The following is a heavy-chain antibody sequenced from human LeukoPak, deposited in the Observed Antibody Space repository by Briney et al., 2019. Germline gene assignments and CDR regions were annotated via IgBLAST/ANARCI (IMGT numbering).Heavy chain of an antibody. CDR3: ATAGAITMVRGVKVY. CDR2: IYSGGNT. CDR1: GFTVRINY. D-gene: IGHD3-10*01. Sequence: PGGPLTLPCAASGFTVRINYMSCVRQAPGKALEWVSHIYSGGNTYYADSVKGGFTISRDNSKNTLYLQMDGLRAEDTAVYYCATAGAITMVRGVKVYWGQGTLVTVSS. V-gene: IGHV3-53*01. J-gene: IGHJ4*02.